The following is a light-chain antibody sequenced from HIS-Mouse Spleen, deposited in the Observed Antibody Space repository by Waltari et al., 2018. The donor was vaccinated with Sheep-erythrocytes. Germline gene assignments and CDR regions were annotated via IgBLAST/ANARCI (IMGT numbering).Light chain of an antibody. CDR1: SSDVGGYNY. V-gene: IGLV2-11*01. CDR3: CSYAGSYTFVV. Sequence: QSALTQPRSVSGSPGQSVTISCTGTSSDVGGYNYVSWYQQHPGKAPKLMIYDVSKRPPGAPDRFSGSKSGNTASLTISGLQAEDEADYYCCSYAGSYTFVVFGGGTKLTVL. CDR2: DVS. J-gene: IGLJ2*01.